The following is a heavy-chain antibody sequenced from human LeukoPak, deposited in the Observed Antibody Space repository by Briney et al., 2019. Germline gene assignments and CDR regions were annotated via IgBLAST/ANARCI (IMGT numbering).Heavy chain of an antibody. J-gene: IGHJ4*02. CDR3: ARGAPRTTVVVY. CDR2: IRGKIYGGTT. D-gene: IGHD4-23*01. CDR1: AFTFSNAW. Sequence: PGGSLRLSCAASAFTFSNAWMSWVRQAPGKGLEWVGFIRGKIYGGTTEYAASVEGRFTISRDDSKSIAYLQMNSLKTEDTAVYYCARGAPRTTVVVYWGQGTLVTVSS. V-gene: IGHV3-49*04.